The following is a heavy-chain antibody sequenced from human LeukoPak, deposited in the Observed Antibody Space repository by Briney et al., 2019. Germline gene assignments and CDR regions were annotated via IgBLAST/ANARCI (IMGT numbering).Heavy chain of an antibody. CDR2: IYYSGST. D-gene: IGHD3-22*01. CDR3: AREGYYDSSGYCLNWFDP. J-gene: IGHJ5*02. Sequence: SETLSLTCTVTGGSISGYYWSWIRQPPGKGLEWIGYIYYSGSTNYNPSLKSRVTISVDTSKDQFSLKLSSVTAADTAVYYCAREGYYDSSGYCLNWFDPWGQGTLVTVSS. V-gene: IGHV4-59*01. CDR1: GGSISGYY.